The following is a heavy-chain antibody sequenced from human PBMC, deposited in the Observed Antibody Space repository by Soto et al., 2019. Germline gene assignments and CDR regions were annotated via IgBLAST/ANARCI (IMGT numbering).Heavy chain of an antibody. D-gene: IGHD7-27*01. CDR2: ISGGGDAA. CDR1: GFTFINYA. J-gene: IGHJ2*01. CDR3: ARKILGSTTRPNYWYFEL. V-gene: IGHV3-23*01. Sequence: EVQVLESGGGLVQPGGSLRLSCAGSGFTFINYAMNWVRQAPGKGLEWVSSISGGGDAAFFPDSVRGRFTISRDNSNNTVTLQMNSLGVDATAVYYCARKILGSTTRPNYWYFELWGRGTLVTVSS.